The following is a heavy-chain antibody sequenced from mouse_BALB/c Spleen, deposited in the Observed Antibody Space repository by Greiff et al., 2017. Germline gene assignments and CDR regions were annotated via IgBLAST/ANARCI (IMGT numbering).Heavy chain of an antibody. CDR2: ISSGGSYT. CDR3: TRAATVGYAMDY. CDR1: GFTFSSYT. J-gene: IGHJ4*01. D-gene: IGHD1-1*01. Sequence: EVKLMESGGGLVKPGGSLKLSCAASGFTFSSYTMSWVRQTPEKRLEWVATISSGGSYTYYPDSVKGRFTISRDNAKNTLYLQMSSLKSEDTAMYYCTRAATVGYAMDYWGQGTSVTVSS. V-gene: IGHV5-6-4*01.